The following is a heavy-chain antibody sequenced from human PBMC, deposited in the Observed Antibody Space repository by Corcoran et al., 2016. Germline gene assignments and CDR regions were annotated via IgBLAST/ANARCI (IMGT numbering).Heavy chain of an antibody. CDR2: MNPNSGNT. J-gene: IGHJ4*02. D-gene: IGHD1-26*01. Sequence: QVQLVQSGAEVKKPGASVKVSCKASGYTFTSYDINWVRQATGQGLEWMGWMNPNSGNTGYAQKFQGRVTMTRNTSISTAYMELSSLRSEDPAVYYCARGLRRAGSSGGGVGYWGQGTLVTVSS. CDR3: ARGLRRAGSSGGGVGY. CDR1: GYTFTSYD. V-gene: IGHV1-8*01.